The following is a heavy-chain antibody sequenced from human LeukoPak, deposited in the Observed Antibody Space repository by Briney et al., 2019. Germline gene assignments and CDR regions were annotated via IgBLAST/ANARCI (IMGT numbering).Heavy chain of an antibody. Sequence: GASVKVSCKASGYIFTGYYMHWVRQPPGQRLESMGWINHNSGGTNYAQKCQGRVTMTRDTSISTAYMELSRLRSDDTAVYDCAGGGAAGSWNMGGYYYMDVWGKGTTVTVSS. CDR2: INHNSGGT. V-gene: IGHV1-2*02. CDR1: GYIFTGYY. D-gene: IGHD1/OR15-1a*01. CDR3: AGGGAAGSWNMGGYYYMDV. J-gene: IGHJ6*03.